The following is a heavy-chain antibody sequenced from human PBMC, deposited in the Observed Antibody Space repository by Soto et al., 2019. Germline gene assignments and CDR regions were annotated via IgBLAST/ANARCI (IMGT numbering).Heavy chain of an antibody. CDR1: GYTLTELS. V-gene: IGHV1-24*01. Sequence: ASVKVSCKVSGYTLTELSRHWVRQAPGKGLEWMGGFDPEDGETIYAQKFQGRVTMTEDTSTDTAYMELSSLRSEDTAVYYCATLMITFGGVIEPFDYWGQGTLVTVSS. J-gene: IGHJ4*02. CDR2: FDPEDGET. D-gene: IGHD3-16*01. CDR3: ATLMITFGGVIEPFDY.